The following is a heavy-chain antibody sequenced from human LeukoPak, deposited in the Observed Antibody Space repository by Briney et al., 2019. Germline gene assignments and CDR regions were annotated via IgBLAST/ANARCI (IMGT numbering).Heavy chain of an antibody. J-gene: IGHJ4*02. V-gene: IGHV1-8*01. CDR2: MNPNSGNT. CDR3: ARGPPSQRYYYDSSGYYLNY. CDR1: GYTFSNFD. Sequence: ASVKVSCKASGYTFSNFDISWVRQATGQGLEWMGWMNPNSGNTGYAQKFQGRVTITRNTSISTAYMELSSLRSEDTAVYYCARGPPSQRYYYDSSGYYLNYCGQGTLVTVSS. D-gene: IGHD3-22*01.